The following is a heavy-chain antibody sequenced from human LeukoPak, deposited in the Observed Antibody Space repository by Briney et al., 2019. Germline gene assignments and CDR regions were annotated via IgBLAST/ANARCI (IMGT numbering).Heavy chain of an antibody. V-gene: IGHV1-8*02. D-gene: IGHD1-1*01. J-gene: IGHJ2*01. CDR3: ARRPYRLPNWYFDL. Sequence: ASVKVSCKTSGFIFTGYYMHWVRQATGQGLEWMGWMNPNSGNTGYAQKFQGRVTMTRNTSISTAYMELSSLRSEDTAVYYCARRPYRLPNWYFDLWGRGTLVTVSS. CDR2: MNPNSGNT. CDR1: GFIFTGYY.